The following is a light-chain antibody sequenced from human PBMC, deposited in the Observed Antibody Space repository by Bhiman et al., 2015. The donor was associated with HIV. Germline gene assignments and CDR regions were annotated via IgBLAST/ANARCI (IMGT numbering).Light chain of an antibody. Sequence: QSVLTQPPSVSGAPGQRVTISCTGSSSNIGAGYDVHWYQHLPGTAPKLLIYSNNKRPSGVPDRFSGSKSGTSATLGITGLQTGDEADYYCGTWDSSLSAVVFGGGTKLTVL. CDR2: SNN. CDR3: GTWDSSLSAVV. J-gene: IGLJ2*01. V-gene: IGLV1-40*01. CDR1: SSNIGAGYD.